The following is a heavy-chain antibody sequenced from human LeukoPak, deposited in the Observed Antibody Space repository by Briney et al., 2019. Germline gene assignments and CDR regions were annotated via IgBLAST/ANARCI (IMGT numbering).Heavy chain of an antibody. Sequence: PGGSLRLSCAASGFTVSSNYMSWVRQAPGKGLEWVAVIYSGGSTDYADSVKGRFTISRDNSKNTLYLQMNSLRAEDTAVYYCARDPCKVGAHYFDYWGQGTLVTVSS. CDR2: IYSGGST. V-gene: IGHV3-53*01. CDR3: ARDPCKVGAHYFDY. J-gene: IGHJ4*02. CDR1: GFTVSSNY. D-gene: IGHD1-26*01.